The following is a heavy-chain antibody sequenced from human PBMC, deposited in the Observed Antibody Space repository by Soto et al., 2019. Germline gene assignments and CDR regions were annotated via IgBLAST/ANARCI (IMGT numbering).Heavy chain of an antibody. CDR2: IYYSGST. V-gene: IGHV4-59*01. CDR1: GGSIGSYY. Sequence: PSETLSLTCTVSGGSIGSYYWNWIRQPPGKGLEWIGYIYYSGSTKYNPSLKSRVTISVDTSKNQFSLKVRSVTAADTAVYYCARAEFDSWGQGTLVTVSS. CDR3: ARAEFDS. J-gene: IGHJ4*02.